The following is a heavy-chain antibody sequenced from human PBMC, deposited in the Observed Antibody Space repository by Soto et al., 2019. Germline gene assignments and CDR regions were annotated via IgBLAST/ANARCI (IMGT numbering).Heavy chain of an antibody. CDR2: VKPNTGAS. CDR3: ATVCLTTSTCYDAFDI. Sequence: GASVKVSCKASGYTVTDYYLHWLRQTPGQGLEWMAWVKPNTGASNYAQKFQGRVTMTRDTSTSTAYMQPSSLGSDDTAVYYCATVCLTTSTCYDAFDIWGQGTMVTVS. CDR1: GYTVTDYY. J-gene: IGHJ3*02. V-gene: IGHV1-2*02. D-gene: IGHD6-25*01.